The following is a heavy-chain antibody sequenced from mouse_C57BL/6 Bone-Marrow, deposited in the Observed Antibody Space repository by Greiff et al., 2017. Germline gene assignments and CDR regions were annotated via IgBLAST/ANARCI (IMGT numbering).Heavy chain of an antibody. J-gene: IGHJ2*01. CDR1: GFTFSDYG. CDR2: ISSGSSTI. CDR3: ASFFFDY. Sequence: EVHLVESGGGSVKPGGSLKLSCAASGFTFSDYGMHWVRQAPEKGLEWVAYISSGSSTIYYADTVKGRFTISRDNAKNTLFLQMTSLRSEDTAMYYCASFFFDYWGEGTTLTVSP. V-gene: IGHV5-17*01.